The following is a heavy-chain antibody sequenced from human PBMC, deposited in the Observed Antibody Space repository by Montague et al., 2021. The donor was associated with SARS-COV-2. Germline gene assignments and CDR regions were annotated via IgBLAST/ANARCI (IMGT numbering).Heavy chain of an antibody. V-gene: IGHV4-4*07. CDR2: IYTSGTT. D-gene: IGHD3-10*01. J-gene: IGHJ6*02. CDR1: GGSISSYY. CDR3: AGGSGIINFNSGMDV. Sequence: SETLSLTCTVSGGSISSYYWSWIRQPAGKGLEWIGRIYTSGTTNYNPSLKSRVTMSVDTSKNQFSLKLSSVTAADTAVYYCAGGSGIINFNSGMDVWGQGTTVTVSS.